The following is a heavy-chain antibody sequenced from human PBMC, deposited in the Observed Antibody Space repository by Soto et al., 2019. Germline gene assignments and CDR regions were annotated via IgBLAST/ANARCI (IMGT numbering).Heavy chain of an antibody. D-gene: IGHD1-26*01. V-gene: IGHV6-1*01. CDR1: GDSVSINSAG. CDR3: ARGEQYSGRIFDY. J-gene: IGHJ4*02. Sequence: SQTLSLTCGISGDSVSINSAGWNLLRQSPSRGLERLGRTYYRSKWYNDYAVSVESRITINPDTSKNHFSLQLNFVTPEDTAVYFCARGEQYSGRIFDYWGQGTLVTVSS. CDR2: TYYRSKWYN.